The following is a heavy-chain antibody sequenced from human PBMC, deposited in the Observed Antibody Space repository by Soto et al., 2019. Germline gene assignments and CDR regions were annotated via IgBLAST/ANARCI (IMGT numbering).Heavy chain of an antibody. J-gene: IGHJ4*02. CDR2: ISSSSSYI. D-gene: IGHD3-22*01. CDR3: ARGGGGDYYDSSGYTYDY. CDR1: GFTFSSYS. V-gene: IGHV3-21*01. Sequence: EVQLVESGGGLVKPGGSLRLSCAASGFTFSSYSMNWVRQAPGKGLEWVSSISSSSSYIYYADSVKGRFTISRDNAKNPRYLQMNSLGAEDTGGYYWARGGGGDYYDSSGYTYDYWGQGTLVTVSS.